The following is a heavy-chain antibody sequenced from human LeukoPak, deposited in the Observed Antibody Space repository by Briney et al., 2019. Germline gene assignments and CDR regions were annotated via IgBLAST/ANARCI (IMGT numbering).Heavy chain of an antibody. V-gene: IGHV3-49*04. CDR2: IRSKAYGGTT. CDR3: TRDGEYCSSTSCYRYYYYYMDV. J-gene: IGHJ6*03. D-gene: IGHD2-2*02. CDR1: GFTFGDYA. Sequence: GGSLRLSCTASGFTFGDYAMSWVRQAPGKGLGWVGFIRSKAYGGTTEYAASVKGRFTISRDDSKSIAYLQMNSLKTEDTAVYYCTRDGEYCSSTSCYRYYYYYMDVWGKGTTVTVSS.